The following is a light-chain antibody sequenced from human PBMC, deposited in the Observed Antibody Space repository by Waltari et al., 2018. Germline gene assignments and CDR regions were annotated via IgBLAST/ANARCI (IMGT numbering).Light chain of an antibody. CDR2: DVT. V-gene: IGLV2-14*01. CDR1: SSDIGDSNS. J-gene: IGLJ3*02. Sequence: QSALTQPASVSGSPGQSITISCLGTSSDIGDSNSVSWYQQHVGKAPKLMIYDVTKRPSGVSYRFSGSKSGNTASLTISGLQAEDEADYYCSSYTASSTWVFGGGTKLTVL. CDR3: SSYTASSTWV.